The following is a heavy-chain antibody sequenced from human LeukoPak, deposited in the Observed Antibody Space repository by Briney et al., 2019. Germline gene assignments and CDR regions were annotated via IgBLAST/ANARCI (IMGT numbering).Heavy chain of an antibody. D-gene: IGHD2-21*01. CDR2: INPSGGST. V-gene: IGHV1-46*01. J-gene: IGHJ4*02. Sequence: GASVKVSCKASGYAFTSYYMHWVRQAPGQGLEWMGIINPSGGSTSYAQKFQGRVTMTRDTSTSTVYMELSSLRSEDTAVYYCARDNGDIVVDYWGQGTLVTVSS. CDR3: ARDNGDIVVDY. CDR1: GYAFTSYY.